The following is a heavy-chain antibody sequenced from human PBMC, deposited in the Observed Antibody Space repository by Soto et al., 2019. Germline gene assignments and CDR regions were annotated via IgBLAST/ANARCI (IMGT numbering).Heavy chain of an antibody. J-gene: IGHJ4*02. CDR2: IKSKTNGGTT. CDR1: GFIFSNAW. Sequence: EVQVVESGGGLVRPGGSLRLSCAASGFIFSNAWMSWVRQAPGKGLEWVGRIKSKTNGGTTDYAAPVRGRFIISRDDSKDTLYLQMNSLKTEDTAVYYCTTDDPINRYWGQGTLVTVSS. V-gene: IGHV3-15*01. CDR3: TTDDPINRY.